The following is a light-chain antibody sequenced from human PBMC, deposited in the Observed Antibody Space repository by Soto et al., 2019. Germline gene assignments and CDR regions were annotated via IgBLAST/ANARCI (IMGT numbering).Light chain of an antibody. CDR3: AAWDDSLNGYV. J-gene: IGLJ1*01. Sequence: VLTQPPSASGTPGQRVTISCSGSSSNIGSNTVNWYQQLPGTAPKLLIYSNNQRPSGVPDRFPGSKSGTSASLAISGLQSEDEADYYCAAWDDSLNGYVFGTGTKVTVL. CDR2: SNN. V-gene: IGLV1-44*01. CDR1: SSNIGSNT.